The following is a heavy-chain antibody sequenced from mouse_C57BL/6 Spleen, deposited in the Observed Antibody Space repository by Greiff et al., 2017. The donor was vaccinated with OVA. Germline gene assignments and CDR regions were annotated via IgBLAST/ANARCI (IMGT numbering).Heavy chain of an antibody. CDR1: GYAFSSSW. J-gene: IGHJ3*01. CDR2: IYPGDGDT. CDR3: ASPDGDYAY. Sequence: VQLQQSGPELVKPGASVKISCKASGYAFSSSWMNWVKQRPGKGLEWIGRIYPGDGDTNYNGKFKGKATLTADKSSSTAYMQLSSLTSEDSAVYFCASPDGDYAYWGQGTLVTVSA. D-gene: IGHD2-13*01. V-gene: IGHV1-82*01.